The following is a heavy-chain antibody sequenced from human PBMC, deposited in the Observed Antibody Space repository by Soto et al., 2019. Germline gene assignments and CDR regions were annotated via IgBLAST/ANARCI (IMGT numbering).Heavy chain of an antibody. Sequence: ASVKVSCKASGYTFTSYDISWVRQAPGQGLEWMGWISAYNGNTNYAQKLQGRVTMTTDTSTSAAYMELRSLRSDDTAVYYCARGGGSYYYYGMDVWGQGTTVTVSS. V-gene: IGHV1-18*01. CDR3: ARGGGSYYYYGMDV. CDR1: GYTFTSYD. J-gene: IGHJ6*02. D-gene: IGHD3-16*01. CDR2: ISAYNGNT.